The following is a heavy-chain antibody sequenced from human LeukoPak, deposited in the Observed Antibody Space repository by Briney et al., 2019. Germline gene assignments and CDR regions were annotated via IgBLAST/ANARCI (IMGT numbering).Heavy chain of an antibody. V-gene: IGHV3-48*03. CDR2: ISRSGNTI. J-gene: IGHJ3*02. CDR1: GFTFSGCE. CDR3: ARVATMVRVPLDALDN. D-gene: IGHD3-10*01. Sequence: PGGSLRLSCAISGFTFSGCELTWVRQAPGKGLEWISYISRSGNTIYYADSVKGRFTTSRDNAKNSLYLQMNSLRVEDTAVYYCARVATMVRVPLDALDNWGQGTMVSVSS.